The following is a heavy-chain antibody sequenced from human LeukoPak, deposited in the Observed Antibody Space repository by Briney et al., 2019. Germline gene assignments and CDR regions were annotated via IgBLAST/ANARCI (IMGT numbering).Heavy chain of an antibody. V-gene: IGHV4-39*01. J-gene: IGHJ4*02. Sequence: SETLSLTCTVSGGSISGSNFYWGWVRRPPGEGLEWIGNIYYSGSTYYNPSLKSRVTISVDTSKNQFSLKLSSVTAADTAVYYCAIIYDSSGYYSFDYWGQGTLVTVSS. CDR3: AIIYDSSGYYSFDY. D-gene: IGHD3-22*01. CDR2: IYYSGST. CDR1: GGSISGSNFY.